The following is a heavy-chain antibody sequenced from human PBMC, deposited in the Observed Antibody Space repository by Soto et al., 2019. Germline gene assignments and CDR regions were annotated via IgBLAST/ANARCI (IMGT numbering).Heavy chain of an antibody. Sequence: GGSLRLSCAASGFTFSSYAMHWVRQAPGKGLEWVAVISYDGSNKYYADSVKGRFTISRDNSKNTLYLQMNSLRAEDTAVYYCARGIQDYYYGMDVWGQGTTVTVSS. CDR3: ARGIQDYYYGMDV. J-gene: IGHJ6*02. V-gene: IGHV3-30-3*01. CDR1: GFTFSSYA. CDR2: ISYDGSNK.